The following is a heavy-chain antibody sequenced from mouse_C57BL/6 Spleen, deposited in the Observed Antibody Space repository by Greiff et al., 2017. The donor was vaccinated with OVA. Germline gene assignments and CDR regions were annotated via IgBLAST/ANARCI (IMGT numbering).Heavy chain of an antibody. CDR1: GYTFTSYW. CDR3: ARGGYGSSYVFAY. CDR2: IYPSDSET. V-gene: IGHV1-61*01. D-gene: IGHD1-1*01. J-gene: IGHJ3*01. Sequence: QVQLKQPGAELVRPGSSVTLSCKASGYTFTSYWMDWVKQRPGQGLEWIGNIYPSDSETHYNQQFKDKATLTVDKSSSTAYMQLSSLTSEDSAVYYCARGGYGSSYVFAYWGQGTLVTVSA.